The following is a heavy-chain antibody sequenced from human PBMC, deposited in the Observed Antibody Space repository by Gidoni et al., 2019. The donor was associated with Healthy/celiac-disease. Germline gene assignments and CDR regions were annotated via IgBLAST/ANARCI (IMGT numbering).Heavy chain of an antibody. V-gene: IGHV3-9*01. Sequence: EVQLVESGGGLVQPGRSLRLSCAASGFTFADYAMHWVRQAPGKGLEWVAGISWNSGRIGYADSVKGRFTISRDNAKNSLYLQMNSLRAEDTALYYCAKARVPAARGWYFDLWGRGTLVTVSS. CDR1: GFTFADYA. CDR2: ISWNSGRI. D-gene: IGHD2-2*01. CDR3: AKARVPAARGWYFDL. J-gene: IGHJ2*01.